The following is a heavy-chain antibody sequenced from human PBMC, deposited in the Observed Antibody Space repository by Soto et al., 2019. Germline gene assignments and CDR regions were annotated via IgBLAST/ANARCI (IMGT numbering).Heavy chain of an antibody. D-gene: IGHD3-22*01. V-gene: IGHV4-38-2*02. Sequence: PSETLSLTCAVSGYSISSGHNWGWIRQPPGKGLEWIGSISHSGSTYYNPSLKSRVTISVDTSKNQFSLKVTSVTAADTAGYYCARDLNYYDSSGYHWEAPFDYWGQGTLVTVSS. CDR1: GYSISSGHN. J-gene: IGHJ4*02. CDR2: ISHSGST. CDR3: ARDLNYYDSSGYHWEAPFDY.